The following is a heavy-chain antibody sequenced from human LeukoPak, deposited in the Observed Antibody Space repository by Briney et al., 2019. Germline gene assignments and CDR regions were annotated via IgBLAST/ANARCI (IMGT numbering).Heavy chain of an antibody. J-gene: IGHJ4*02. CDR1: GASVTTSLR. CDR2: LHHSGNI. D-gene: IGHD3-3*01. Sequence: SETLSLTCAVSGASVTTSLRCNWVRQSPGKGLEWIGELHHSGNIIYNPSLKTRVSMSVDKSKNQYSLTLHSVTAADTGIYYCAGRVRFLEWDWGPGAPVTVSA. CDR3: AGRVRFLEWD. V-gene: IGHV4-4*02.